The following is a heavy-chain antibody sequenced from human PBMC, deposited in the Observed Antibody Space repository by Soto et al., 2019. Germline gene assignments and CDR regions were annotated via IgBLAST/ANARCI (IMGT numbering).Heavy chain of an antibody. Sequence: EVQLLESGGGLVQSGGSLRVSCAASGFIFSNFVMAWVRRAPGKGLEWVSAIGGTSGSTYYADSVKGRFTISRDNSKNTVSLQMNSLRVEDTAVYYCAKRRGEGFFDFWGRGTLVTVSS. V-gene: IGHV3-23*01. D-gene: IGHD3-10*01. CDR1: GFIFSNFV. CDR3: AKRRGEGFFDF. CDR2: IGGTSGST. J-gene: IGHJ2*01.